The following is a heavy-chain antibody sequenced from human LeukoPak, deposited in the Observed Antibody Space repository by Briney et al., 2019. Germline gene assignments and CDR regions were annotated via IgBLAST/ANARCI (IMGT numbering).Heavy chain of an antibody. J-gene: IGHJ4*02. D-gene: IGHD6-13*01. CDR2: IYPGDSDT. CDR1: GYSFTSYW. V-gene: IGHV5-51*01. CDR3: ARQKGSSWTNVRDY. Sequence: GESLKISCKGSGYSFTSYWIGWVRQMPGKGLEWMGIIYPGDSDTRYSPSFQGQVTISADKSINTAYLQWNGPKASDTAVYYCARQKGSSWTNVRDYWGRGTLVTVSS.